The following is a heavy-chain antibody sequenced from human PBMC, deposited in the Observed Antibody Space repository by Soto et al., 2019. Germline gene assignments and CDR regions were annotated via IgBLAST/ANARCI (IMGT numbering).Heavy chain of an antibody. V-gene: IGHV1-46*01. J-gene: IGHJ4*02. CDR3: ARDSFLPTYYYDSSGYYTLPY. D-gene: IGHD3-22*01. Sequence: ASVKVSCKASGYIFTSYYMHWVRQAPGQGLEWMGIINPSGGSTSYAQKFQGRVTMTRDTSTSTVYMELSSLRSEDTAVYYCARDSFLPTYYYDSSGYYTLPYWGQGTLVTVSS. CDR2: INPSGGST. CDR1: GYIFTSYY.